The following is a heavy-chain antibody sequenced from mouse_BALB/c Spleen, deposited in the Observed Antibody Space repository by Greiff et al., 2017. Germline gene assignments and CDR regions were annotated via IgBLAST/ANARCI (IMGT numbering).Heavy chain of an antibody. D-gene: IGHD2-4*01. J-gene: IGHJ2*01. CDR1: GFTFSSYT. Sequence: EVKLVESGGGLVKPGGSLKLSCAASGFTFSSYTMSWVRQTPEKRLEWVATISSGGSYTYYPDSVKGRFTISRDNAKNTLYLQMSSLKSEDTAMYYCTRDGDDYPSPNYFDYWGQGTTLTVSS. CDR3: TRDGDDYPSPNYFDY. CDR2: ISSGGSYT. V-gene: IGHV5-6-4*01.